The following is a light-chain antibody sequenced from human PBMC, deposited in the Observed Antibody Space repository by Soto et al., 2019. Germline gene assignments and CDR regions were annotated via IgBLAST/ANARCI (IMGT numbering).Light chain of an antibody. CDR1: SSDVSGYNY. Sequence: QSALTQPASVSGSPGQSITISCTGTSSDVSGYNYVSWYQQHPGKAPKLMIYEVSNRPPGVSNRFSCSKSGNTASLTISGLQAEDAADYYCSSYTGSSTHVVFGAGTKLTV. CDR3: SSYTGSSTHVV. V-gene: IGLV2-14*01. J-gene: IGLJ2*01. CDR2: EVS.